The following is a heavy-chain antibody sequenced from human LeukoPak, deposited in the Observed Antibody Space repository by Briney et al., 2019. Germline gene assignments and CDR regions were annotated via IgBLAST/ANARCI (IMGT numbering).Heavy chain of an antibody. D-gene: IGHD5-18*01. CDR3: ARGHSYGFPSGSYYFDY. J-gene: IGHJ4*02. Sequence: GGSLRLSCAASGFTFSSYWMSWVRQAPGKGLEWVANIKQDGSEKYYVGSVKGRFTISRDNAKNSLCLQMNSLRAEDTAVYYCARGHSYGFPSGSYYFDYWGQGTLVTVSS. V-gene: IGHV3-7*01. CDR1: GFTFSSYW. CDR2: IKQDGSEK.